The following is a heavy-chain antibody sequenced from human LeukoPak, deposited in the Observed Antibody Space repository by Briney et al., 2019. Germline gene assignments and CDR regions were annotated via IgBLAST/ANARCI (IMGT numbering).Heavy chain of an antibody. CDR1: GFTFNDYA. J-gene: IGHJ5*02. CDR2: ISGSGGST. V-gene: IGHV3-23*01. D-gene: IGHD6-13*01. CDR3: AKDPYSSSWYWFDP. Sequence: PGGSLRLSCAASGFTFNDYAMAWVRHTPGKGLEWVSAISGSGGSTYYADSVKGRFTISRDNSKNTLYLQMNSLRAEDTAVYYCAKDPYSSSWYWFDPWGQGTLVTVSS.